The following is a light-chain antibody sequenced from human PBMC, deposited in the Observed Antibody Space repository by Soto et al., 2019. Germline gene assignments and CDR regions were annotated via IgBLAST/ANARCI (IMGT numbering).Light chain of an antibody. V-gene: IGKV3-11*01. CDR3: QQRSNWPT. CDR2: DAS. J-gene: IGKJ1*01. CDR1: QSVSSY. Sequence: EIVLTQSPATLPLSPGERATLSCRASQSVSSYLAWYQQKPGQAPRLLIYDASNRATGIPARFSGSGSGTDFTLTISSLEPEDFAVYYCQQRSNWPTVGQGTKVDSK.